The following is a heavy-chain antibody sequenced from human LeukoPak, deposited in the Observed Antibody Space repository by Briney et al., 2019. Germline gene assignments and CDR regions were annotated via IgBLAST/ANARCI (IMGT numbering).Heavy chain of an antibody. Sequence: ASVKVSCKASGYTFTSYGISWVRQAPGQGLEWRGWISAYNGNTNYAQKLQGRVTMTTDTSTSTAYMELRSLRSDDTAVYYCARDSNWNDSPMIDYWGQGTLVTVSS. J-gene: IGHJ4*02. CDR2: ISAYNGNT. CDR3: ARDSNWNDSPMIDY. CDR1: GYTFTSYG. V-gene: IGHV1-18*01. D-gene: IGHD1-1*01.